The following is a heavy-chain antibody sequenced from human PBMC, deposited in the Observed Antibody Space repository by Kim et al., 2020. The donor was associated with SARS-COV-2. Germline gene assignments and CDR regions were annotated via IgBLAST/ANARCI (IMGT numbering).Heavy chain of an antibody. V-gene: IGHV5-10-1*01. CDR3: ARHGGTFYFDS. CDR2: IDTSNSFA. Sequence: GESLKISCKGSGYNFTNFWITWVRHMPGKGLEWMGRIDTSNSFATYSPFFQGHVSISVDKSVNAAYLQWSGLRASDTAIYYCARHGGTFYFDSWGQGTLVTVSS. J-gene: IGHJ4*02. CDR1: GYNFTNFW.